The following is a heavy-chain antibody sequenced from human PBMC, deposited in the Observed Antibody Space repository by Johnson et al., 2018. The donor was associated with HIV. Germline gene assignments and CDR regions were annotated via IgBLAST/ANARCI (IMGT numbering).Heavy chain of an antibody. CDR2: IKQDGSEK. CDR1: GFTFSSYW. Sequence: EQLVESGGGLVQPGGSLRLSCAASGFTFSSYWMSWVRQAPGKGLEWVANIKQDGSEKYYVDSVKGRFTISRDNAKNSLYLQMNSLRAEDTAVYYCAREREFTMCDAFDIWGQGTMVTVSS. CDR3: AREREFTMCDAFDI. J-gene: IGHJ3*02. V-gene: IGHV3-7*01. D-gene: IGHD3-10*02.